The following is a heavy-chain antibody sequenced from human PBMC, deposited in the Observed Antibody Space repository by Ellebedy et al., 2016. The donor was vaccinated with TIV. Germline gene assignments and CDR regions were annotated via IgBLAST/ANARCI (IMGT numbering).Heavy chain of an antibody. D-gene: IGHD3-16*02. Sequence: AASVKVSCKASGGTFSSYAISWVRQAPGQGLEWMGGIIPIFGTASYAQKFQGRVTITADESTSTAYMELSSLRSEDTAVYYCARGGPYYDYVWGSYRRESFDYWGQGTLVTVSS. CDR2: IIPIFGTA. V-gene: IGHV1-69*13. J-gene: IGHJ4*02. CDR3: ARGGPYYDYVWGSYRRESFDY. CDR1: GGTFSSYA.